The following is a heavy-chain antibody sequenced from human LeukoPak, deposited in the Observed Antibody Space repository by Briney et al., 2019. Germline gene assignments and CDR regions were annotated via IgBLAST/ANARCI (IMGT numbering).Heavy chain of an antibody. D-gene: IGHD3-10*01. Sequence: SVKVSRKASGGTFSSYAISWVQQAPGQGLEWMGGIIPIFGTANYAQKFQGRVTITADESTSTAYMELSSLRSEDTAVYYCARGNYYGSGPPYYHYGMDVWGQGTTVTVSS. CDR3: ARGNYYGSGPPYYHYGMDV. CDR1: GGTFSSYA. J-gene: IGHJ6*02. V-gene: IGHV1-69*13. CDR2: IIPIFGTA.